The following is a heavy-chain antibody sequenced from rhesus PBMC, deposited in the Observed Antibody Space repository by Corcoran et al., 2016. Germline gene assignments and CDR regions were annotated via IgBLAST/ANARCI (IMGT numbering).Heavy chain of an antibody. CDR1: GGSITSNY. V-gene: IGHV4-173*01. CDR2: ISGSGGNP. CDR3: ARERGGISSDVDY. D-gene: IGHD2-39*02. Sequence: QLQLQESGPGLVKPSETLSLTCAVSGGSITSNYWNWIRQPPGKALEWIGRISGSGGNPAYNPSLKGRVTISTDTSKNQFSLKLSSVTAADTAVYYCARERGGISSDVDYWGQGVLVTVSS. J-gene: IGHJ4*01.